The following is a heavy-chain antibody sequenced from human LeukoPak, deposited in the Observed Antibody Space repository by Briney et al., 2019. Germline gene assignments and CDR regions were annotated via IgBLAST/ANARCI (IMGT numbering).Heavy chain of an antibody. CDR3: AREGSSSWYNWFDP. Sequence: SETLSLTCTVSGGSISSYYWIWIRQPPGKGLEWIGYIYYSGSTNYNPSLKSRVTISVDTSKNQFSLKLSSVTAADTAVYYCAREGSSSWYNWFDPWGQGTLVTVSS. J-gene: IGHJ5*02. V-gene: IGHV4-59*01. D-gene: IGHD6-13*01. CDR2: IYYSGST. CDR1: GGSISSYY.